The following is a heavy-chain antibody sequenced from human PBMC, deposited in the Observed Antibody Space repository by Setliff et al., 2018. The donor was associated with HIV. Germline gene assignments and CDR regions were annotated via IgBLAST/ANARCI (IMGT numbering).Heavy chain of an antibody. CDR1: GYSFTDYY. V-gene: IGHV1-2*04. J-gene: IGHJ3*02. CDR3: AKNLGVGEYSASEDAFDI. Sequence: ASVKVSCKASGYSFTDYYIHWVRQAPGQGLEWMGWINPKSDGTNYAQKFQGWITMTRDTSISTAYMELSRLRAEDTAVYYCAKNLGVGEYSASEDAFDIWGQGTMVT. CDR2: INPKSDGT. D-gene: IGHD1-26*01.